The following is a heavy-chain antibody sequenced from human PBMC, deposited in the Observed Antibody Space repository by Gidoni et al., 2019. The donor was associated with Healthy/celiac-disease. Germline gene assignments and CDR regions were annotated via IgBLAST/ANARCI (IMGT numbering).Heavy chain of an antibody. CDR2: IWYDGSNK. J-gene: IGHJ3*02. CDR3: ASLHRLGELSLYGVGWDDAFDI. D-gene: IGHD3-16*02. Sequence: QVQLVESGGGVVQPGRSLRLSCAASGFTFSSYGMHWVRQAPGKGLEWVAVIWYDGSNKYYADSVKGRFTISRDNSKNTLYLQMNSLRAEDTAVYYCASLHRLGELSLYGVGWDDAFDIWGQGTMVTVSS. CDR1: GFTFSSYG. V-gene: IGHV3-33*01.